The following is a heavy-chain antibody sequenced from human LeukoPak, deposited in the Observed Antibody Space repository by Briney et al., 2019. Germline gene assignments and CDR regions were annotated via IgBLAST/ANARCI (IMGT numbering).Heavy chain of an antibody. Sequence: AGGSLRLSCAASGITVNSTYISWVRQAPGKGLEWVSVAYSDGNTYYAGSVKGRFTISSDNSKNTLFLQMNSLRAEDTAVYYCARLFGSGWPGYFYYAMDVWGQGTTVAVSS. CDR2: AYSDGNT. CDR1: GITVNSTY. V-gene: IGHV3-66*04. CDR3: ARLFGSGWPGYFYYAMDV. D-gene: IGHD6-19*01. J-gene: IGHJ6*02.